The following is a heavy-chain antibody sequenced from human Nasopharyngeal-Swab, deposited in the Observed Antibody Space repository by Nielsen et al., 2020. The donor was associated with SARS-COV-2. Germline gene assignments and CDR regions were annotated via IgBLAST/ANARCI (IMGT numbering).Heavy chain of an antibody. V-gene: IGHV3-53*01. CDR3: ARAPGRLYSYGSPLGSYSYYYYMDV. D-gene: IGHD5-18*01. CDR2: TYSGGNT. J-gene: IGHJ6*03. Sequence: GESLKISCAAPGFTVSTNYMSWVRQAPGKGLEWVSVTYSGGNTYYADSVKGRFTISTDNSDTTLYLQMNSLRTEDTAVYYCARAPGRLYSYGSPLGSYSYYYYMDVWGKGTTVTVSS. CDR1: GFTVSTNY.